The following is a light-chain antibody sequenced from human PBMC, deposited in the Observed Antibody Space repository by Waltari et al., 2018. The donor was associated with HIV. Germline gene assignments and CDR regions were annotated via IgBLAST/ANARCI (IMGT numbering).Light chain of an antibody. J-gene: IGKJ2*01. CDR1: QSVRSN. CDR2: GAS. Sequence: ELVMTPSPVTLSVSPGERATLSCRASQSVRSNLAWYQQNPGQAPRLLIYGASTRATGIPARFSGSGSGTEFTLTISSLQSEDFAVYYCQQYGNWYTFGQGTKLEIK. CDR3: QQYGNWYT. V-gene: IGKV3-15*01.